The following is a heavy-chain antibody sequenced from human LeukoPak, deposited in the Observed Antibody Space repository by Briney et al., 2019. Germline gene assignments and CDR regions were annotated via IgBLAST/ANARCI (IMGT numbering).Heavy chain of an antibody. CDR2: IGSGGTE. D-gene: IGHD1-26*01. V-gene: IGHV3-23*01. J-gene: IGHJ4*02. CDR3: ARAKGALDY. Sequence: GWSLTLSCTASVFMITTYAVNWVRQAPGTGLELVFGIGSGGTEYYADAVKGSFIISSDSSQNLFHLHLNGLTVEDTAGYYCARAKGALDYWGQGTLVTVSS. CDR1: VFMITTYA.